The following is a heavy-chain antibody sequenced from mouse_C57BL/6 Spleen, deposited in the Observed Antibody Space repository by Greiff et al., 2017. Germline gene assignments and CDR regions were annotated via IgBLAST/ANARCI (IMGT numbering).Heavy chain of an antibody. CDR2: INPSTGGT. D-gene: IGHD2-14*01. CDR3: ARWEYDEENFDD. Sequence: EVQLQQSGPELVKPGASVKISCKASGYSFTGYYMNWVKQSPEKSLEWIGEINPSTGGTTYNQKFKAKATLTVDKSSSTAYMQLKSLTSEDSAVYYCARWEYDEENFDDWGQGTTLTVSS. V-gene: IGHV1-42*01. CDR1: GYSFTGYY. J-gene: IGHJ2*01.